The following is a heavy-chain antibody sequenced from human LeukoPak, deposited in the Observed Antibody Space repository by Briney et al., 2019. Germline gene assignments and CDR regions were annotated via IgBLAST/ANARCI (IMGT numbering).Heavy chain of an antibody. J-gene: IGHJ4*02. V-gene: IGHV3-21*01. D-gene: IGHD1-26*01. Sequence: GGSLGLSCAASGFTFSSYSMNWVRQAPGKGLEWVSSISSSSSYIYYADSVKGRFTISRDNAKNSLYLQMNSLRAEDTAVYYCARVRETSRDFDYWGQGTLVTVSS. CDR3: ARVRETSRDFDY. CDR2: ISSSSSYI. CDR1: GFTFSSYS.